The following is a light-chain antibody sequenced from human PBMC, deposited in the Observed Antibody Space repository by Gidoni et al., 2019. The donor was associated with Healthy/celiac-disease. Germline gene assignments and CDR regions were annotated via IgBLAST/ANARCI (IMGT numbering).Light chain of an antibody. CDR2: AAS. J-gene: IGKJ2*01. CDR3: QQSSSTPRT. Sequence: DIQMTQSPSSMSASVGDRVTITCRASQSISSYLNWYQQKPGKAHKLLIYAASTLQSGVPSRFSGSLSGTDFTLTISSLQPEDFATYYFQQSSSTPRTFGQGTKLEIK. V-gene: IGKV1-39*01. CDR1: QSISSY.